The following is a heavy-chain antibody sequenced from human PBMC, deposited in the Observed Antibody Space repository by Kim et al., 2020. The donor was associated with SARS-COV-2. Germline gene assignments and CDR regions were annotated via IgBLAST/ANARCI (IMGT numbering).Heavy chain of an antibody. CDR2: ITTSSYI. CDR1: GFTFSSYS. D-gene: IGHD3-3*02. J-gene: IGHJ6*02. CDR3: ARDLARNYGMDV. V-gene: IGHV3-21*01. Sequence: GGSLRLSCAASGFTFSSYSMNWVRQAPGKGLEWVSSITTSSYIYYADSMKGRFTISRDNAKNSLYLQMNSLRAEDTAVYYCARDLARNYGMDVWGQGTTVTVSS.